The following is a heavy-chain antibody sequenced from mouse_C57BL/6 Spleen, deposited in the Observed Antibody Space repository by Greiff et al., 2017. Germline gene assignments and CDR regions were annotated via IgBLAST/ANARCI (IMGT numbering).Heavy chain of an antibody. V-gene: IGHV6-3*01. D-gene: IGHD2-4*01. CDR3: TLDYDDGWFAY. CDR2: IRLKSDNYAT. Sequence: EVKLMESGGGLVQPGGSMKLSCVASGFTFSNYWMNWVRQSPEKGLEWVAQIRLKSDNYATHYAESVKGRFTISRDDSKSSVYLQMNNLRAEDTGIYYCTLDYDDGWFAYWGQGTLVTVSA. J-gene: IGHJ3*01. CDR1: GFTFSNYW.